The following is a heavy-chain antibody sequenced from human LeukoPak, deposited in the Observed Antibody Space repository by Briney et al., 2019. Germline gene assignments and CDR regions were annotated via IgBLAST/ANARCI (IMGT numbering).Heavy chain of an antibody. CDR1: GFTFSSYS. D-gene: IGHD7-27*01. V-gene: IGHV3-21*04. J-gene: IGHJ4*02. CDR3: ARNWGLDY. CDR2: ISSSSSYI. Sequence: PGGSLRLSCAASGFTFSSYSIYWVRQAPGKGLEWVSSISSSSSYIYYADSVKGRFTISRDNAKNSLYLQMNSLRTEDTAVYYCARNWGLDYWGQGTLVTVSS.